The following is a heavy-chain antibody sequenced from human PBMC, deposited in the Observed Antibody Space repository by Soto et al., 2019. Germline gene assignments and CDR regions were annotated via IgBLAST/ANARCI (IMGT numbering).Heavy chain of an antibody. CDR3: ARKSSGWENNWFDP. J-gene: IGHJ5*02. V-gene: IGHV3-48*02. CDR1: GFTFSSYS. Sequence: GGSLRLSCAASGFTFSSYSMNWVRQAPGKGLEWVSYISSSSTIYYADSVKGRFTISRDNAKNSLYLQMNSLRDEDTAVYYCARKSSGWENNWFDPWGQGTLVTVSS. CDR2: ISSSSTI. D-gene: IGHD6-19*01.